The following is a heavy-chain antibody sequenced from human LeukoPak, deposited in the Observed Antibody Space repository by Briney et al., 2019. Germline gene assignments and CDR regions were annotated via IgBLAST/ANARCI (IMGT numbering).Heavy chain of an antibody. Sequence: PGGSLRLSCAASGFTFSSYAMSWVRQAPGKGLERVSAISASGGSTYYTDSVKGRFTISRDNSKNTLYLQMNSLRAEDTAVYYCAAAKGDYVLGFDYWGQGTLVTVSS. D-gene: IGHD4-17*01. CDR3: AAAKGDYVLGFDY. J-gene: IGHJ4*02. V-gene: IGHV3-23*01. CDR2: ISASGGST. CDR1: GFTFSSYA.